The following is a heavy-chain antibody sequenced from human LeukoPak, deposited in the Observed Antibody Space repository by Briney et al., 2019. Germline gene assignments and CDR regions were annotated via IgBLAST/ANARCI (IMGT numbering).Heavy chain of an antibody. CDR3: AKDYSKTSYYGSGTYYRPKWFDP. D-gene: IGHD3-10*01. J-gene: IGHJ5*02. V-gene: IGHV3-30*02. CDR2: IRYDGSNK. CDR1: GFTFSNYG. Sequence: GGSLRLSCAASGFTFSNYGMHWVRQAPGKGLEWVAFIRYDGSNKYYADSVKGRFTISRDNSKNTLYLQMNSLRAEDTAVYYCAKDYSKTSYYGSGTYYRPKWFDPWGQGTLVTVSS.